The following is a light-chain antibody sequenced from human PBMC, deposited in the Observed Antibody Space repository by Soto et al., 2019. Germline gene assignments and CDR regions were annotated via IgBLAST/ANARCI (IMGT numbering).Light chain of an antibody. V-gene: IGLV2-14*01. Sequence: QSALTQPASVSGSPGQSITISCTGTSSDVGGYNYVSWYQQHPGKAPKLMIYDVSNRPSGVSNRFSGSKSGNTASLTISGLEAEYEAGYYCSSYTSSSTVGVFGGGTKLTVL. CDR1: SSDVGGYNY. CDR3: SSYTSSSTVGV. J-gene: IGLJ2*01. CDR2: DVS.